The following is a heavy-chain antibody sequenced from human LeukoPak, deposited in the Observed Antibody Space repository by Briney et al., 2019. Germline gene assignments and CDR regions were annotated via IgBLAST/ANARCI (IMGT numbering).Heavy chain of an antibody. CDR3: ARRQTEAAGYADNGYWLDP. V-gene: IGHV4-59*08. CDR1: GGSISSHL. D-gene: IGHD5-12*01. CDR2: ISYSGST. J-gene: IGHJ5*02. Sequence: SETLSLTCTVSGGSISSHLWNWIRQTPGKGLEWLGRISYSGSTIYNPSLKSRITISVDTSKDQFSLKLSSVTAADTAVYYCARRQTEAAGYADNGYWLDPWGQGTLVTVSP.